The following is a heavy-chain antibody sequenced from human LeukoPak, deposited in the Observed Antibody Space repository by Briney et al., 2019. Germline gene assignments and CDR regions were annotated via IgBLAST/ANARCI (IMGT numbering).Heavy chain of an antibody. CDR2: INPNSGGT. CDR3: ARGGATAGTKYNWFAP. D-gene: IGHD6-13*01. V-gene: IGHV1-2*06. Sequence: GASVKVSCKASGYTFSGYYMHWVRQAPGQGLEWMGRINPNSGGTNNVQKFQGRVSLTRDTSINTAYMELRRLRSDGTAVYYCARGGATAGTKYNWFAPWGQGTLVTVSS. J-gene: IGHJ5*02. CDR1: GYTFSGYY.